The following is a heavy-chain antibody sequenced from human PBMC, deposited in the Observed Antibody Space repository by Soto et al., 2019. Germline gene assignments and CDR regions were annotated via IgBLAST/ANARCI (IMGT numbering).Heavy chain of an antibody. CDR1: GFTFRSSW. CDR3: ASGPTGWYGYDY. V-gene: IGHV3-74*01. Sequence: EVQLVESGGALVQPGGPLGLSCVASGFTFRSSWMHWFRKAPGRGLVWVPRINGDPITKNYAEYAKGRFTIARDNAENTLYLQRDSLTAEDTAVYYCASGPTGWYGYDYWGQGTLLTVSS. D-gene: IGHD6-19*01. CDR2: INGDPITK. J-gene: IGHJ4*02.